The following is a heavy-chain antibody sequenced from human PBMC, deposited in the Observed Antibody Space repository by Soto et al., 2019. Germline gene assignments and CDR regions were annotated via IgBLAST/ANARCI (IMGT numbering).Heavy chain of an antibody. D-gene: IGHD6-13*01. J-gene: IGHJ4*02. CDR3: ARDWDRAAAGTGV. Sequence: EVQLVESGGGLVKPGGSLRLSCAASGFTFSSYSMNWVRQAPGKRLEWVSSISSSSSYIYYADSVKGRFTISRDNAKNSLYLQMNSLRAEDTAVYYCARDWDRAAAGTGVWGQGTLVTVSS. CDR1: GFTFSSYS. CDR2: ISSSSSYI. V-gene: IGHV3-21*01.